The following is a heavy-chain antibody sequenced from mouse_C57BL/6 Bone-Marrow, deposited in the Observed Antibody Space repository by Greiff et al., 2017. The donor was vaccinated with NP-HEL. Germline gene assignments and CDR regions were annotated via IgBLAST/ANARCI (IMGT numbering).Heavy chain of an antibody. V-gene: IGHV1-72*01. J-gene: IGHJ4*01. D-gene: IGHD2-4*01. Sequence: QVQLQQPGAELVKPGASVKLSCKASGYTFTSYWMHWVKQRPGRGLEWIGRIDPNSGGTKYNEKFKSKATLTVDKPSSTAYMQLSSLTSEDSAVYYCAKEWDDYDRPHYYAMDYWGQGTSVTVSS. CDR3: AKEWDDYDRPHYYAMDY. CDR1: GYTFTSYW. CDR2: IDPNSGGT.